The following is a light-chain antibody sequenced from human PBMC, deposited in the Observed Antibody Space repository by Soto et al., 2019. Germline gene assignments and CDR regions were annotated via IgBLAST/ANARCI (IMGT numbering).Light chain of an antibody. CDR3: QQYGSSIFT. J-gene: IGKJ3*01. V-gene: IGKV3-20*01. Sequence: EIVLTQSPGTLSLSPGERATLSCRASQSVSSSYLGWYQQKPGQAPRLLIYGASTRATVIPDRFSGSGSGTDFTLTISRLEPEDFAVYYCQQYGSSIFTFGPGTKVDIK. CDR2: GAS. CDR1: QSVSSSY.